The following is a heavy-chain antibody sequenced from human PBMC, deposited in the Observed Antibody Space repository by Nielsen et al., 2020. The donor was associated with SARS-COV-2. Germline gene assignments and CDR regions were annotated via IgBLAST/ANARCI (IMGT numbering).Heavy chain of an antibody. CDR2: IYSGGST. Sequence: GGSLRLSCAASGFTVSSNYMSWVRQAPGKGLEWVSVIYSGGSTYYADSVKGRFTISRDNSKNTLYLQMNSLRAEDTAVYYCARDRSAWIQLWLRVPTEDYYYGMDVWGQGTTVTVSS. J-gene: IGHJ6*02. V-gene: IGHV3-66*01. CDR3: ARDRSAWIQLWLRVPTEDYYYGMDV. CDR1: GFTVSSNY. D-gene: IGHD5-18*01.